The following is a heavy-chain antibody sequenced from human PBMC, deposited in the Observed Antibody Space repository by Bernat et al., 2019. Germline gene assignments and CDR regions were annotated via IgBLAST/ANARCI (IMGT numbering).Heavy chain of an antibody. Sequence: QVQLVESGGGVVQPGRSLRLSCAASGFTFSSYGMHWVRQAPGKGLEWVAVIWYDGSNKYYAESVKGRFTIARDNSKNTLYLQMNGLGAEDTAVYYCARTTVTTIYYGMDVWGQGTTVTVSS. CDR2: IWYDGSNK. V-gene: IGHV3-33*01. J-gene: IGHJ6*02. CDR3: ARTTVTTIYYGMDV. D-gene: IGHD4-17*01. CDR1: GFTFSSYG.